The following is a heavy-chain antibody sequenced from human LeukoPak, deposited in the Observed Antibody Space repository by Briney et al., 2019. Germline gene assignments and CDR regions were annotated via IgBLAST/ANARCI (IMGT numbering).Heavy chain of an antibody. CDR3: ARDLNDFWTWSLDAFDI. D-gene: IGHD3-3*01. J-gene: IGHJ3*02. V-gene: IGHV3-48*01. CDR1: GLTLCSHR. CDR2: IISNISTI. Sequence: GGSLSLLCRFSGLTLCSHRMLCARKALGKALESLSYIISNISTIYYADSVKGRFTSTSDNAKNSLYLQMNSLRAEDTAVCYCARDLNDFWTWSLDAFDIWGQGTMVTVSS.